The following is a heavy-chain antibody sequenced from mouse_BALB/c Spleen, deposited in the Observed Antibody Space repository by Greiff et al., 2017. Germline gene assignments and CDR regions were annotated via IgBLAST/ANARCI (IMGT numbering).Heavy chain of an antibody. D-gene: IGHD2-1*01. CDR2: ISSGGGNT. V-gene: IGHV5-9*03. CDR1: GFTFSSYT. CDR3: ARFYGNLYAMDY. J-gene: IGHJ4*01. Sequence: EVKLVESGGGLVQPGGSLKLSCAASGFTFSSYTMSWVRQTPEKRLEWVATISSGGGNTYYPDSVKGRFTISRDNAKNNLYLQMSSLRSEDTALYYCARFYGNLYAMDYWGQGTSVTVSS.